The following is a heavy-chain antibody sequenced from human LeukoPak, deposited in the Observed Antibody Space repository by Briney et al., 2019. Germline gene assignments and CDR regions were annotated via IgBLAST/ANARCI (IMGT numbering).Heavy chain of an antibody. Sequence: GGSLRLSCAGSGFTFSEAWFNWVRQAPGKGLEYLSAIYSDGSRTYYADSVKGRFTISRDNSKNTLYFEMSSLRVEDTAVYYCVKSPGSGWPVWGQGTLLTVSS. CDR3: VKSPGSGWPV. J-gene: IGHJ4*02. CDR2: IYSDGSRT. V-gene: IGHV3-64D*06. D-gene: IGHD6-19*01. CDR1: GFTFSEAW.